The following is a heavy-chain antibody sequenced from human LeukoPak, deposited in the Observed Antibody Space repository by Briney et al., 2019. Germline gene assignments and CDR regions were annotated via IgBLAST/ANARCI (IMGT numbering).Heavy chain of an antibody. Sequence: ASVKVSCKASGYTFTSYDINWVRQATGQGLEWMRWMNPNSGNTGYAHKFQGRVTMTRNTSISTAYMELSSLRSEDTAVYYCARYPYDSSGSSAFDIWGQGTMVTVSS. CDR1: GYTFTSYD. D-gene: IGHD3-22*01. CDR2: MNPNSGNT. V-gene: IGHV1-8*01. CDR3: ARYPYDSSGSSAFDI. J-gene: IGHJ3*02.